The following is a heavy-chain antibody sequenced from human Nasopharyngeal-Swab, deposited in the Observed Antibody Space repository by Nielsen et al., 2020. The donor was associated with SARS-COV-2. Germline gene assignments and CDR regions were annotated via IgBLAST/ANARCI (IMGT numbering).Heavy chain of an antibody. CDR2: IYPDDSDT. CDR1: GYTFTNSW. CDR3: ATTYCSAYTCYSFDN. J-gene: IGHJ4*02. V-gene: IGHV5-51*01. D-gene: IGHD2-15*01. Sequence: GESLKISCTGFGYTFTNSWIGWVRQMPGKGLEWMGIIYPDDSDTRYSPSFQGQVIISADKSVNTTYLQWSSLKASDSAIYYCATTYCSAYTCYSFDNWGRGTLVTVSS.